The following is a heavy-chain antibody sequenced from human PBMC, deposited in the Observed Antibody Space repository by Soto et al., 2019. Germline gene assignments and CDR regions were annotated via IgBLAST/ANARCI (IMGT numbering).Heavy chain of an antibody. Sequence: EVQLLESGGGLVQPGWSLRLSCAASGFTCSSYAMSWVRQAPGKGLEWVSAISGSGGSTYYADSGKGRFTISRDNSKNPLYLQMNSLRAEDTAVYYCATPTLSGDYDILTGYSYYYGMDVCGQGTTVTVSS. CDR1: GFTCSSYA. V-gene: IGHV3-23*01. D-gene: IGHD3-9*01. CDR3: ATPTLSGDYDILTGYSYYYGMDV. J-gene: IGHJ6*02. CDR2: ISGSGGST.